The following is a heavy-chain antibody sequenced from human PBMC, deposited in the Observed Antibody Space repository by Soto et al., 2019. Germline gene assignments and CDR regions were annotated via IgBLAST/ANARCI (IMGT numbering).Heavy chain of an antibody. CDR1: GFTFTGYG. D-gene: IGHD2-21*01. CDR2: ISYDGSSK. J-gene: IGHJ4*02. CDR3: AKDTAVVIFDY. V-gene: IGHV3-30*18. Sequence: VGSLRLSCAASGFTFTGYGMHWVRQAPGKGLEWVAVISYDGSSKYYADSVKGRFTISGDNSKNTLFLQMHSLRAEDTAVYYCAKDTAVVIFDYWGQGTQVTVSS.